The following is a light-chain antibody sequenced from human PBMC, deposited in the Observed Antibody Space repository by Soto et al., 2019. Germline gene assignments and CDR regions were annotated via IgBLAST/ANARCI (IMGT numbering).Light chain of an antibody. CDR1: SSDVGGYNY. V-gene: IGLV2-8*01. J-gene: IGLJ1*01. CDR3: SSYAGSNNLI. Sequence: QSVLTQPPSASGSPGRSVTISCTGTSSDVGGYNYVSWYQQHPGKAPKLMIYEVSKWPSGVPDRFSGSKSGNTASLTVSGLQAEDEADYYCSSYAGSNNLIFGTGTKVTVL. CDR2: EVS.